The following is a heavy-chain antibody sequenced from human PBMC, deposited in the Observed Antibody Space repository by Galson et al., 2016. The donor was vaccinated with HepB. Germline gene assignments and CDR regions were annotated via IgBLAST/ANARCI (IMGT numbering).Heavy chain of an antibody. V-gene: IGHV2-5*01. CDR2: VYWNDDK. Sequence: PALVKPTQTLTLTCTFSGFSLNIDGEGVGWXRQPPGKALEWLALVYWNDDKRYSPSLKTRLTITKDASKKQVFLKMTNMDPADTATYYCAHIGLRFGDLLLDYWGQGARVTVSS. CDR3: AHIGLRFGDLLLDY. CDR1: GFSLNIDGEG. D-gene: IGHD3-10*01. J-gene: IGHJ4*02.